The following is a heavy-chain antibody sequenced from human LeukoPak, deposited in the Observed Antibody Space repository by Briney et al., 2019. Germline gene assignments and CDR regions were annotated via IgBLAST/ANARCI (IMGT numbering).Heavy chain of an antibody. Sequence: ASVKVSCKASGYTFTGYYMHWVRQAPGQGLEWMGWINPNSGGTNYAQKFQGRVTMTRDTSISTAYMELSRLRSDDTAVYYCARDPMLYCSSTSCYFSYMDVWGKGTTVTISS. D-gene: IGHD2-2*01. CDR1: GYTFTGYY. CDR2: INPNSGGT. V-gene: IGHV1-2*02. CDR3: ARDPMLYCSSTSCYFSYMDV. J-gene: IGHJ6*03.